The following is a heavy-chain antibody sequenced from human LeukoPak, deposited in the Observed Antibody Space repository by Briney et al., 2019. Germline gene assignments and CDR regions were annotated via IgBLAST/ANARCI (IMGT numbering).Heavy chain of an antibody. D-gene: IGHD3-22*01. CDR3: ARAAYESDSYIVDHDY. Sequence: GGSLRLSCAASGFTVRTDYMSWVRQAPGKGLEWVSVIFRDDTTYYADSVKGRFTISRDNSNNILFLKMNSLRAEDTAVYYCARAAYESDSYIVDHDYWGQGTLVTVSS. CDR1: GFTVRTDY. J-gene: IGHJ4*02. V-gene: IGHV3-53*01. CDR2: IFRDDTT.